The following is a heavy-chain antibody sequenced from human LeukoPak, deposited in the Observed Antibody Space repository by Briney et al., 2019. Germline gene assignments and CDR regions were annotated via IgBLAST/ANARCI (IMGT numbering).Heavy chain of an antibody. V-gene: IGHV3-30-3*01. CDR2: ISYDGSNK. CDR3: ARSVWYYFDY. CDR1: GFTSSSYA. D-gene: IGHD3-10*01. Sequence: GGSLRLSCAASGFTSSSYAMHWVRQAPGKGLEWVAVISYDGSNKYYADSVKGRFTISRDNSKNTLYLQMNSLRAEDTAVYYCARSVWYYFDYWGQGTLVTVSS. J-gene: IGHJ4*02.